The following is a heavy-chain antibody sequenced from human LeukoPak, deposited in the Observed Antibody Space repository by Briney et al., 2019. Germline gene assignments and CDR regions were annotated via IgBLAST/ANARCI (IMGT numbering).Heavy chain of an antibody. Sequence: GGSLRLSCAASGFTFSSYAMHWVRQAPGKGLEWVAVISYDGSNKYYADSVKGRFTISRDNSKNTLYLQMNSLRAEDTAVYYCAREKATALAFDYWGQEPWSPSPQ. CDR2: ISYDGSNK. D-gene: IGHD2-21*02. CDR3: AREKATALAFDY. J-gene: IGHJ4*01. V-gene: IGHV3-30*04. CDR1: GFTFSSYA.